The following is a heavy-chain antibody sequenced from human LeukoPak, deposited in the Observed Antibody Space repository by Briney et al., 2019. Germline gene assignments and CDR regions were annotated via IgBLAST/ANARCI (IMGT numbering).Heavy chain of an antibody. CDR3: ARSDGLDY. Sequence: GGSLRLSCAASGFNFSIYSMNWVRQAPGKGLEWVSYITRSSTTIYYADSVKGRFTISRDNAKNSLYLQMNSLRAEDTAVYYCARSDGLDYWGQGTLVTVSS. J-gene: IGHJ4*02. D-gene: IGHD5-24*01. CDR1: GFNFSIYS. V-gene: IGHV3-48*04. CDR2: ITRSSTTI.